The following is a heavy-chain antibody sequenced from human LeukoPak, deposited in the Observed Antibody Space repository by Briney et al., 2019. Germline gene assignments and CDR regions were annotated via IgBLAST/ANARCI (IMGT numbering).Heavy chain of an antibody. V-gene: IGHV3-11*01. Sequence: GGSLRLSCAASGFSFSDYYMSWIRQAPGKGLDWVSYISSSGRTIYYADSVKGRFTISRDNAKNSLYLQMNSLRAEDTAVYYCARDRDSRGAFYIWGKGAMVTVSS. CDR1: GFSFSDYY. J-gene: IGHJ3*02. D-gene: IGHD3-10*01. CDR3: ARDRDSRGAFYI. CDR2: ISSSGRTI.